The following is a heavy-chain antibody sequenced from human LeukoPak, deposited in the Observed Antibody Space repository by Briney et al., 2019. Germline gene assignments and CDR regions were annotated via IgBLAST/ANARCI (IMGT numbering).Heavy chain of an antibody. V-gene: IGHV1-8*01. D-gene: IGHD6-13*01. CDR2: MNPNSGNT. CDR3: AGYASIFSSWYYKSDY. J-gene: IGHJ4*02. CDR1: GYTFTSYD. Sequence: ASVKVSCKASGYTFTSYDINWVRQATGQGLEWMGWMNPNSGNTGYAQKFQGRATMTRNTSISTAYMELSSLRSEDTAVYYCAGYASIFSSWYYKSDYWGQGTLVTVSS.